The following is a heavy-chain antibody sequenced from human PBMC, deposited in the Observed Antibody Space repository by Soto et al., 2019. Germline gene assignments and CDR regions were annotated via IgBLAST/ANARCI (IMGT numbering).Heavy chain of an antibody. CDR2: INPNSGGT. D-gene: IGHD3-10*01. V-gene: IGHV1-2*04. CDR1: GYTFTGYY. CDR3: ARSSVYYYGSGSYYEGPYFDY. Sequence: QVQLVQSGAEVKKPGASVKVSCKASGYTFTGYYMHWVRQAPGQGLEWMGWINPNSGGTNYAQKFQGWVTMTRDTSISTAYMELSRLRSDDTAVYYCARSSVYYYGSGSYYEGPYFDYWGQGTLVTVSS. J-gene: IGHJ4*02.